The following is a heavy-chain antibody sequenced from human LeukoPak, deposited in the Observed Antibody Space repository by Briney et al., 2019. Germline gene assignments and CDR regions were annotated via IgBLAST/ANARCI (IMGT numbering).Heavy chain of an antibody. D-gene: IGHD1-14*01. J-gene: IGHJ3*02. CDR1: GFTFTGYY. CDR2: ISSSGSVI. CDR3: ATTLVPDTVYAFDI. Sequence: GGSLRLSCAASGFTFTGYYMNWIRQAPGKGLEWVSYISSSGSVIDYADSVKGRFTISRDNARNSLYLQMNSLRAEDTAVYYCATTLVPDTVYAFDIWGQGTMVTVSS. V-gene: IGHV3-11*04.